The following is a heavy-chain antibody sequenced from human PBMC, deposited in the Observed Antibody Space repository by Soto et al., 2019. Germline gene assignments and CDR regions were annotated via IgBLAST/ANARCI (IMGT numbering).Heavy chain of an antibody. D-gene: IGHD3-22*01. CDR2: IDPSDSYI. Sequence: GESLKISCKGSGYSFTSYWIGWVRQMPGKGLEWMGRIDPSDSYIDYSPSFQGHVSISADKSMNTAYLQWSSLKASDTAMYYCARGLVAYDSSGSGGNFDYWGQGTLVTVSS. J-gene: IGHJ4*02. V-gene: IGHV5-10-1*01. CDR3: ARGLVAYDSSGSGGNFDY. CDR1: GYSFTSYW.